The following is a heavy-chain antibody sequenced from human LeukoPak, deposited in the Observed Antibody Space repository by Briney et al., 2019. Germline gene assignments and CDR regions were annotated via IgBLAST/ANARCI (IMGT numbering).Heavy chain of an antibody. CDR1: GFTVSSNY. CDR3: ARDNFVWSGYFSLDY. J-gene: IGHJ4*02. D-gene: IGHD3-3*01. CDR2: IYSGGST. V-gene: IGHV3-53*01. Sequence: GGSLRLSCAASGFTVSSNYMSWVRQAPGKGLEWVSVIYSGGSTYYADSVKGRFTISRDNSKNTLYLQMNSLRAEDTTVYYCARDNFVWSGYFSLDYWGQGTLVTVSS.